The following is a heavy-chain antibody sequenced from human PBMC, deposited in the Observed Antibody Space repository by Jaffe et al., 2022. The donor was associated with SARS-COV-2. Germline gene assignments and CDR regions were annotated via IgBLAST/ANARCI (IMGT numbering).Heavy chain of an antibody. Sequence: QVQLVESGGGLVKPGGSLRLSCAASGFTFRDHYMNWIRQAPGKGLEWVSYISGGGSKTKYADSVKGRFTISRDNGKNSLYLQMNSLRAEDTAVYYCARSYDSGGYYYVPHDYWGQGTLVTVSS. V-gene: IGHV3-11*01. CDR1: GFTFRDHY. D-gene: IGHD3-22*01. J-gene: IGHJ4*02. CDR2: ISGGGSKT. CDR3: ARSYDSGGYYYVPHDY.